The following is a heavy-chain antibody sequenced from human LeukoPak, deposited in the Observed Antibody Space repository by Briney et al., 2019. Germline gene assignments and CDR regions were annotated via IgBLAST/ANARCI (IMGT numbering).Heavy chain of an antibody. J-gene: IGHJ4*02. CDR3: ARDRVGYCASISCFTFDN. V-gene: IGHV3-33*01. Sequence: PGGSLRLSCAASGFTFNTHGMHWVRQAPGKGLEWVGVIWYDGSNKYYADSVKGRFTISRDNSKNMVYLEMNSLRAEDTAMYYCARDRVGYCASISCFTFDNWGQGTLVTVSS. D-gene: IGHD2-2*01. CDR1: GFTFNTHG. CDR2: IWYDGSNK.